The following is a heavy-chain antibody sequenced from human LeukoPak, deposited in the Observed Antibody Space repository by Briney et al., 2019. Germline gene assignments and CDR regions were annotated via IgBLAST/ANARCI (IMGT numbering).Heavy chain of an antibody. CDR3: AKSSYYDSSGYYREYYFDR. Sequence: GGALRLSCAASGFTFSSYGMHWVRQAPGKGVEWVSRISGGGGSTNSADSVKGRFTISRDNSKNTLYLQMDSLRAEDTAVYYCAKSSYYDSSGYYREYYFDRWGQGTLVTVSS. D-gene: IGHD3-22*01. CDR1: GFTFSSYG. J-gene: IGHJ4*02. V-gene: IGHV3-23*01. CDR2: ISGGGGST.